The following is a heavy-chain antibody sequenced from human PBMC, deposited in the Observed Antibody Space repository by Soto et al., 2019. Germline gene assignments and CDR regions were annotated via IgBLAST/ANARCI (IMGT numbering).Heavy chain of an antibody. CDR3: ARGGRWLDFHS. Sequence: EVQLVESGGGLVQPGESLRLSCAPSAFDFGGSWMSWVRQAPGKGLEWVANIMPDGKQKYYVDSVKGRFTISRENTKNSLVLQMNSLRAEDTAVYYCARGGRWLDFHSWGQGTLVTVSS. V-gene: IGHV3-7*01. CDR1: AFDFGGSW. J-gene: IGHJ4*02. CDR2: IMPDGKQK. D-gene: IGHD5-12*01.